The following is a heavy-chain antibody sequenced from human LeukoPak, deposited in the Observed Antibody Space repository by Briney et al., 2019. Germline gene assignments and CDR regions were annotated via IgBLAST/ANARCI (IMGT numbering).Heavy chain of an antibody. CDR1: GYTFTNSY. V-gene: IGHV1-46*01. Sequence: ASVKVSCKASGYTFTNSYIHWVRQAPGQVLEWMGLINPDGGNTNYAQNFQGRVTLTRDTSTSTLYMELSSLRSDDTAVYYCARALHYDILTGPWRSDYYMDVWGKGTTVTVSS. J-gene: IGHJ6*03. D-gene: IGHD3-9*01. CDR3: ARALHYDILTGPWRSDYYMDV. CDR2: INPDGGNT.